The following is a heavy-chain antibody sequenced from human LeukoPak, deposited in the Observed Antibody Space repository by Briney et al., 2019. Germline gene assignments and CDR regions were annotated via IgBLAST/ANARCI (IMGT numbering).Heavy chain of an antibody. V-gene: IGHV4-59*08. Sequence: PSGTLSLTCTVSGDSFSGVYWSWIRQPPGKGLEWIGYVYYSGDTNYNPSLKSRVTMSLDTSKNQVSLRLSSVTAADTAVYYCARHPFATPFDYWGRGTLLTVSS. D-gene: IGHD2-15*01. CDR2: VYYSGDT. J-gene: IGHJ4*02. CDR1: GDSFSGVY. CDR3: ARHPFATPFDY.